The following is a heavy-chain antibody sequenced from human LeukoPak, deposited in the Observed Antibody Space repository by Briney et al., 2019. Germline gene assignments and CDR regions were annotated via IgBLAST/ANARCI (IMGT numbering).Heavy chain of an antibody. CDR3: GTRAGGSYSLWYFDL. CDR1: GFAFSNYA. CDR2: LNPGAGFA. V-gene: IGHV3-23*01. J-gene: IGHJ2*01. Sequence: GGSLRLSCAASGFAFSNYAITWVRQAPGKGLEWVSTLNPGAGFAYYADSVKGRFTISRDNSSHTLYLQMTSLRADDTALYFCGTRAGGSYSLWYFDLWGRGTLVTVSS. D-gene: IGHD1-26*01.